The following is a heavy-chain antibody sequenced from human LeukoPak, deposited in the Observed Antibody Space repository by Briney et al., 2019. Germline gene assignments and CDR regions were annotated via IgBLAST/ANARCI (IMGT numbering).Heavy chain of an antibody. CDR2: ISAYNGNT. CDR1: GYTFTSYG. V-gene: IGHV1-18*01. J-gene: IGHJ5*02. CDR3: ARDLMVRDSGWFDP. D-gene: IGHD3-10*01. Sequence: ASVKVSCQASGYTFTSYGISWVRQAPGQGLEWMGWISAYNGNTNYAQKLQGRVTMTTDTSTSTAYMELRSLRSDDTAVYYCARDLMVRDSGWFDPWGQGTLVTVSS.